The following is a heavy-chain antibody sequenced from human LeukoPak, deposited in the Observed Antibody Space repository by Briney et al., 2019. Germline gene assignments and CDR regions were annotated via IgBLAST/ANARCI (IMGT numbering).Heavy chain of an antibody. V-gene: IGHV3-23*01. CDR1: EFTFANYA. CDR2: TSGSGDTT. CDR3: AKIAHGHVWDHFDS. Sequence: PGGSLRLSCAVSEFTFANYAMGWVRQAAGRGLEFVTSTSGSGDTTFYADFGKGRFTISRDNSKNTLYLQMNSLRVEDTAVYYCAKIAHGHVWDHFDSWGQGTLVTVSS. D-gene: IGHD3-16*01. J-gene: IGHJ4*02.